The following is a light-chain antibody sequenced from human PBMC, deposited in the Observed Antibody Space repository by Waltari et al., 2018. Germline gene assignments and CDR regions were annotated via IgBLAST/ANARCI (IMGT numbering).Light chain of an antibody. CDR3: MQALQTPPS. Sequence: DIVMTQSPLSLPVXPGEPASISCRSSQSLLHSNGYNYLDWYLQKPGQSPQLLIYLGSNRASGVPDRFSGSGSGTDFTLKISRVEAEDVGVYYCMQALQTPPSFGQGTKLEIK. J-gene: IGKJ2*01. V-gene: IGKV2-28*01. CDR2: LGS. CDR1: QSLLHSNGYNY.